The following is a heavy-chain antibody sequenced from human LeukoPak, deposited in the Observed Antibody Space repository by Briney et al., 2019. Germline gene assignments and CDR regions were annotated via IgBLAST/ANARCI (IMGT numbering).Heavy chain of an antibody. CDR2: IYYSGST. Sequence: SETLSLTCTVSGGSISSSSYYWGWIRQPPGKGLEWIGSIYYSGSTYYNPSLESRVTISVDTSKNQFSLKLSSVTAADTAVYYCARVSVYDFWSGYGLPNYFDYWGQGTLVTVSS. V-gene: IGHV4-39*07. J-gene: IGHJ4*02. CDR3: ARVSVYDFWSGYGLPNYFDY. D-gene: IGHD3-3*01. CDR1: GGSISSSSYY.